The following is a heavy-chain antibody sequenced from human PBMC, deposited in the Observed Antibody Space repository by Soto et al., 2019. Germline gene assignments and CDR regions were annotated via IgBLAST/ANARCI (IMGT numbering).Heavy chain of an antibody. CDR3: ARLRIATNNYKWSDP. D-gene: IGHD2-21*01. Sequence: LSLTCSVSGAALNSGNYYWSWIRQVPGKGLEWIGHIYVTGAVDYNPSLRDRITISQDTSERQFSLNLRLVTAADTAVYYCARLRIATNNYKWSDPPGQAPLVTVSS. J-gene: IGHJ5*02. CDR2: IYVTGAV. V-gene: IGHV4-31*03. CDR1: GAALNSGNYY.